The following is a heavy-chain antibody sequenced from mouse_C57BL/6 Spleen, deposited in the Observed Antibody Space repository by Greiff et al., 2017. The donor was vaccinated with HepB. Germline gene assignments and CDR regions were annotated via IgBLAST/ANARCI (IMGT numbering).Heavy chain of an antibody. J-gene: IGHJ4*01. CDR3: ARVYYDYDVDYAMDY. D-gene: IGHD2-4*01. CDR2: IYWDDDK. CDR1: GFSLSTSGMG. Sequence: QVTLKVSGPGILQSSQTLSLTCSFSGFSLSTSGMGVSWIRQPSGKGLEWLAHIYWDDDKRYNPSLKSRLTISKDTSRNQVFLTITSVDTADTATYYCARVYYDYDVDYAMDYWGQGTSVTVSS. V-gene: IGHV8-12*01.